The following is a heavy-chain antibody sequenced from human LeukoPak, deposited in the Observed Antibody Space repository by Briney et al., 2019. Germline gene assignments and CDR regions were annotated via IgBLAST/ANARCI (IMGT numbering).Heavy chain of an antibody. CDR1: GFTFGDYG. CDR3: AKDATYSSGWTDY. V-gene: IGHV3-9*01. Sequence: PGRFLRLFLAASGFTFGDYGIHWGRQAPGKGLEGVSGISWNSGSIGYADSVKGRFTISRDNAKNSLYLQMNSLRVEDTALYYCAKDATYSSGWTDYWGQGTLVTVSS. D-gene: IGHD6-19*01. CDR2: ISWNSGSI. J-gene: IGHJ4*02.